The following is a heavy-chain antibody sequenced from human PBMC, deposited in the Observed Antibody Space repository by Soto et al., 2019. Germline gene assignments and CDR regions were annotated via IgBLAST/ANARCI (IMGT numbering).Heavy chain of an antibody. J-gene: IGHJ4*02. CDR3: AKDPTSGSYSIGGEFDY. V-gene: IGHV3-23*01. D-gene: IGHD1-26*01. Sequence: EVQLLESGGGLVQPGGSLRLSCAASGFTFSSYAMSWVRQAPGKGLEWVSAISGSGGSTYYADSVKGRFTISRDNSKNTLYLQMNSLRAEDTAVYYCAKDPTSGSYSIGGEFDYWGQGTLVTVSS. CDR2: ISGSGGST. CDR1: GFTFSSYA.